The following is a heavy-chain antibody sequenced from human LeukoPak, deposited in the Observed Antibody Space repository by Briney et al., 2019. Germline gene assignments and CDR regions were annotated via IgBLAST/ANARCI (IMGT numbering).Heavy chain of an antibody. Sequence: SETQSLTCTVSGGSISSYYWSWIRQPPGKGLEWIGYIYYSGSTNYNPSLKSRVTISVDTSKNQFSLKLSSVTAADTAVCYCARHSTPSLLYFDYWGQGTLVTVSS. CDR3: ARHSTPSLLYFDY. CDR1: GGSISSYY. J-gene: IGHJ4*02. D-gene: IGHD2/OR15-2a*01. V-gene: IGHV4-59*08. CDR2: IYYSGST.